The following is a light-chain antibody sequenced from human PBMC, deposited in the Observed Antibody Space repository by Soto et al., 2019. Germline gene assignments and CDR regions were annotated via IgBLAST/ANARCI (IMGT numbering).Light chain of an antibody. J-gene: IGKJ1*01. CDR3: QQSYSTPRT. CDR1: QSIIIY. V-gene: IGKV1-39*01. CDR2: AAS. Sequence: DIQMTQSPSSLSASVGDRDTITCRASQSIIIYLNWYQQKPGKAPKLLIYAASSLQSGVPSRFSGSGSGTDFTLTISSLQPEDFATYYCQQSYSTPRTFGQGTKVDIK.